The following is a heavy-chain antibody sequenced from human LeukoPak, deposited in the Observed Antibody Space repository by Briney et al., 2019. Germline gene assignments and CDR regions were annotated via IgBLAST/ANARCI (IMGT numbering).Heavy chain of an antibody. CDR2: ISAYNGNT. J-gene: IGHJ4*02. V-gene: IGHV1-18*01. CDR1: GYTFTSYG. Sequence: ASVKVSCKASGYTFTSYGISWVRQAPGQGLEWMGWISAYNGNTNYAQKFQGRVTMTRDTSISTAYMELSRLRSDDTAVYYCARDQGYYYGSGQTYYFDYWGQGTLVTVSS. D-gene: IGHD3-10*01. CDR3: ARDQGYYYGSGQTYYFDY.